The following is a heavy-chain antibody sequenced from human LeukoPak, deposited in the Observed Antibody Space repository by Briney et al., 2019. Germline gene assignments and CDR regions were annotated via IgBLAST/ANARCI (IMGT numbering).Heavy chain of an antibody. CDR1: GYTFTGYY. V-gene: IGHV1-2*02. D-gene: IGHD2-15*01. CDR2: INPNSGGT. J-gene: IGHJ4*02. CDR3: ARDVAVTSLSLFDY. Sequence: ASVKVSCKASGYTFTGYYMHWVRQVPGQALEWMGWINPNSGGTNYAQKFQGRVTMTRDTSITTAYMELSSLRSEDTAVYYCARDVAVTSLSLFDYWGQGTLVTVSS.